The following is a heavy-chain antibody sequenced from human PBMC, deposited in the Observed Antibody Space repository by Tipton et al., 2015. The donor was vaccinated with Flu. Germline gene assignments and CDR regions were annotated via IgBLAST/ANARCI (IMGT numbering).Heavy chain of an antibody. CDR3: ARDGYNWGYFDY. CDR2: IYYSGST. Sequence: GLVKPSETLSLTCTVSGGSISSYYWSWIRQPPGKGLEWIGYIYYSGSTNYNPSLKSRVTISVDTSKNQFSLKLSSVTAADTAVYYCARDGYNWGYFDYWGQGTLVTVSS. D-gene: IGHD5-24*01. J-gene: IGHJ4*02. CDR1: GGSISSYY. V-gene: IGHV4-59*12.